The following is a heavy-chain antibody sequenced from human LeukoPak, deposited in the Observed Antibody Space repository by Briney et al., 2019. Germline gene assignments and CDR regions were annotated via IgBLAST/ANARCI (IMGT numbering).Heavy chain of an antibody. CDR3: ARSYSSNWPPADY. J-gene: IGHJ4*02. D-gene: IGHD6-13*01. V-gene: IGHV4-59*08. CDR2: IYYSGIT. CDR1: GGSISSYY. Sequence: KSSETLSLTCTVSGGSISSYYWSWIRQPPGKGLEWIGYIYYSGITYYKSSLKSRVTISVDTSKNQFSLKLSSVTAADTAVYYCARSYSSNWPPADYWGQGTLVTVSS.